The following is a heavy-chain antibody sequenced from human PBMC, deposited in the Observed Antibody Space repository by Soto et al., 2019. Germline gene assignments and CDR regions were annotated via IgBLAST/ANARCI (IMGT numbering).Heavy chain of an antibody. V-gene: IGHV5-51*01. D-gene: IGHD6-13*01. CDR3: ARTAAAGKYYYGTDV. Sequence: GESLKISCKGSEYSFTSYWIGWVRQMPGKGLEWMGIIYPGDSDTRYSPSFQGQVTISADKSISTAYLQWSSLKASDTAMYYCARTAAAGKYYYGTDVWGQGTTVTVSS. J-gene: IGHJ6*02. CDR2: IYPGDSDT. CDR1: EYSFTSYW.